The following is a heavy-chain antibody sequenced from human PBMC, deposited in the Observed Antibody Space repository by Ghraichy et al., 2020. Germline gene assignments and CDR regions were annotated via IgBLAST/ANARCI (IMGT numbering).Heavy chain of an antibody. CDR2: IKVDGGEK. J-gene: IGHJ4*02. CDR3: ARETSNGDGSPDY. Sequence: GGSLRLSCAASGFTFSRYWMCWVRQAPGKGLEWVANIKVDGGEKYYVDSVEGRFTISRDNAKNSLYLQMNSLRGEDTALYYCARETSNGDGSPDYWGQGTLVTVSS. CDR1: GFTFSRYW. V-gene: IGHV3-7*01. D-gene: IGHD1-26*01.